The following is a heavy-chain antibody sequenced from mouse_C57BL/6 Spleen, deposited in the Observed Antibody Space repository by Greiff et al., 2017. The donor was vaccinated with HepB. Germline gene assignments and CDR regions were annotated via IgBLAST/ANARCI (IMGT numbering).Heavy chain of an antibody. CDR1: GFNIKDYY. CDR3: TLIYYDYDGDWFAY. Sequence: VHVKQSGAELVRPGASVKLSCTASGFNIKDYYMHWVKQRPEQGLEWIGRIDPEDGDTEYAPKFQGKATMTADTSSNTAYLQLSSLTSEDTAVYYCTLIYYDYDGDWFAYWGQGTLVTVSA. CDR2: IDPEDGDT. D-gene: IGHD2-4*01. V-gene: IGHV14-1*01. J-gene: IGHJ3*01.